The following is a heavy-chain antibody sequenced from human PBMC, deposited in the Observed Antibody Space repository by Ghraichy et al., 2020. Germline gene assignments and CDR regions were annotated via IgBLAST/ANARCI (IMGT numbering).Heavy chain of an antibody. CDR2: IKQDGSEK. CDR3: ARDLILGSYDILTGYYGYYYYGMDV. J-gene: IGHJ6*02. Sequence: GGSLRLSCAASGFTFSSYWMSWVRQAPGKGLEWVANIKQDGSEKYYVDSVKGRFTISRDNAKNSLYLQMNSLRAEDTAVYYCARDLILGSYDILTGYYGYYYYGMDVWGQGTTVTVSS. V-gene: IGHV3-7*04. D-gene: IGHD3-9*01. CDR1: GFTFSSYW.